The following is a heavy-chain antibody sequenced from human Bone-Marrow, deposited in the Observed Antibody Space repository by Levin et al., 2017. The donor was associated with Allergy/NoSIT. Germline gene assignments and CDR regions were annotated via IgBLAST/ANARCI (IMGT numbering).Heavy chain of an antibody. CDR1: GGTFSSHH. D-gene: IGHD6-25*01. Sequence: ASVKVSCKASGGTFSSHHISWVRQAPGQGLAWMGGITPIFGTPTYAQKFQGRVTITADESTNTAYLEVGSLRSDDTAVYYCARDRGIAAGALFDYWGQGTLVYVSS. CDR3: ARDRGIAAGALFDY. J-gene: IGHJ4*02. CDR2: ITPIFGTP. V-gene: IGHV1-69*13.